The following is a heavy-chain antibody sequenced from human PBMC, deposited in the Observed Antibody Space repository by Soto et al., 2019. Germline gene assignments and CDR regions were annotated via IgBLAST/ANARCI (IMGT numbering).Heavy chain of an antibody. CDR2: IYHTGST. J-gene: IGHJ4*02. CDR1: SGSVSSGGYF. CDR3: PASTARSMFDY. Sequence: SETLSPTCTVSSGSVSSGGYFWSWIRQLPGKGLEWIGYIYHTGSTFYNPSLKSRVTISLDTSKSQFSLRLTSVTAADTAMYFCPASTARSMFDYWGPGTLLTVSS. V-gene: IGHV4-31*03.